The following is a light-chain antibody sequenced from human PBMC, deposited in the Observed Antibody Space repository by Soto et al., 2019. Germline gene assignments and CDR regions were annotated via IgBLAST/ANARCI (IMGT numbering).Light chain of an antibody. V-gene: IGKV1-5*01. CDR3: LQRSDWRT. CDR1: QSISSW. CDR2: DAS. J-gene: IGKJ1*01. Sequence: DIQMTQSPSTLSASVGDRVTITCRASQSISSWLAWYQQKPGKAPKLLIYDASSLESGVPSRFSGSGSGTEFTLTISSLQPDDFAVYYCLQRSDWRTFGRGTRWISN.